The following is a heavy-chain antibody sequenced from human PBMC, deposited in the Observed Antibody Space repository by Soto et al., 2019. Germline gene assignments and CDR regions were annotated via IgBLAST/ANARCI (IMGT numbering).Heavy chain of an antibody. CDR1: GFTFDDYA. D-gene: IGHD5-12*01. CDR2: ISWNSDNI. J-gene: IGHJ3*02. Sequence: ELQLVESGGGLVQPGRSLRLSCEASGFTFDDYAIHWVRQAPGKGLEWVSGISWNSDNIGYADSVKGRFTFSRVKVKKSVYLQMMSLRMEETALYYCAEIMWLRLTLEAFDMWGKGTMVTVS. CDR3: AEIMWLRLTLEAFDM. V-gene: IGHV3-9*01.